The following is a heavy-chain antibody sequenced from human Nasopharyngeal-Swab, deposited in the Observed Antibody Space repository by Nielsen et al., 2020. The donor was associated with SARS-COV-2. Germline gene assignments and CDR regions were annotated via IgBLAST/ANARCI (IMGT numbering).Heavy chain of an antibody. V-gene: IGHV3-23*01. CDR1: GFTFSNYA. J-gene: IGHJ5*02. CDR2: ISGSGGST. CDR3: ARATGERATIFRILTDTGGWFDP. Sequence: GESLKISCAASGFTFSNYAMSWVRQAPGKGLEWVSGISGSGGSTYSADSVKGRFTISRDNSKNTLYLQMNSLRAEDTAVYYCARATGERATIFRILTDTGGWFDPWGQGTLVTVSS. D-gene: IGHD3-3*01.